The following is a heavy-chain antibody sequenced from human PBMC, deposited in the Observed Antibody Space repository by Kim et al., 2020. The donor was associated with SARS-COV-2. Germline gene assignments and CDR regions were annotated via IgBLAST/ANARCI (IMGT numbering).Heavy chain of an antibody. D-gene: IGHD3-10*01. V-gene: IGHV3-23*01. CDR3: AKQVWFGQSPGMDV. Sequence: ADSVKGRFTISRDNSKNTLYLQMNSLRAEDTAVYYCAKQVWFGQSPGMDVWGQGTTVTVSS. J-gene: IGHJ6*02.